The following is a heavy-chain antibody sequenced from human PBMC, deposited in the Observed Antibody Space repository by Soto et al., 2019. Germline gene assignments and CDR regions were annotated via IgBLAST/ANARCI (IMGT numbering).Heavy chain of an antibody. D-gene: IGHD6-19*01. CDR2: ISSSSSTI. J-gene: IGHJ4*02. Sequence: EVQLVESGGGLVQPGGSLRLSCAASGFTFSSYSMNWVRQAPAKGLEWVSYISSSSSTIYYADSVKGRFTISRDNANNSLYLQMNRLRDEDTAVYYCARYSSGWYGGFDYWGQGTLVTVSS. V-gene: IGHV3-48*02. CDR3: ARYSSGWYGGFDY. CDR1: GFTFSSYS.